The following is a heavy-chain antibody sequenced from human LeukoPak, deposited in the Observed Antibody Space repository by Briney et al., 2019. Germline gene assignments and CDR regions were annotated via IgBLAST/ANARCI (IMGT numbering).Heavy chain of an antibody. J-gene: IGHJ6*02. V-gene: IGHV1-18*01. CDR1: GYTFTSYG. D-gene: IGHD4-23*01. CDR2: INAYNGNT. Sequence: ASVKVSCKASGYTFTSYGVSWVRQAPGQGLEWMGWINAYNGNTNYAQNLQGRVTMTTDTSTSTTYMELRSLRSDDTAVYYCARDATVITPRPLDYYNGMDVWGQGTTVTVSS. CDR3: ARDATVITPRPLDYYNGMDV.